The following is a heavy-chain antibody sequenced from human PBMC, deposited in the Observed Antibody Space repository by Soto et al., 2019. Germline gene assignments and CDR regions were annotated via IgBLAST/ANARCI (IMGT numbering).Heavy chain of an antibody. Sequence: SETLSLTCGVYNGSFSDYFWNWIRQPPGKGLEWIGEIKESGFATYNPSLKRRVTMSVDTANNQFSLKVTSVTAADTAVYYCARGKSSGPLYYFDTWGQGTLVTVS. CDR3: ARGKSSGPLYYFDT. CDR2: IKESGFA. V-gene: IGHV4-34*01. J-gene: IGHJ4*02. D-gene: IGHD6-19*01. CDR1: NGSFSDYF.